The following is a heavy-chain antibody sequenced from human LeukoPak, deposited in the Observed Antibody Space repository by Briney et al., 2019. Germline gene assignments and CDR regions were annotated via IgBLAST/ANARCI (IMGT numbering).Heavy chain of an antibody. Sequence: GGSLRFSCAASGFTFSKAWMSWVRQAPGKGLEWVGRIKSKTHGGTTDYAAPVKGRFTISRDDSKDALFLQMNSLKTEDTAVYYCTTPKYTGYDFYFWGQGTLVTV. D-gene: IGHD5-12*01. V-gene: IGHV3-15*01. CDR3: TTPKYTGYDFYF. CDR1: GFTFSKAW. J-gene: IGHJ4*02. CDR2: IKSKTHGGTT.